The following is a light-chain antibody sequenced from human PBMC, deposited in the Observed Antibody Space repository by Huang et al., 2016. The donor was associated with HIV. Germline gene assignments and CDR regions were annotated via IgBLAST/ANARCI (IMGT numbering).Light chain of an antibody. CDR1: QGISNS. CDR3: QHYYNTPLT. V-gene: IGKV1-NL1*01. J-gene: IGKJ4*01. CDR2: AVS. Sequence: DIQMTQSPSSLSASVGERVTITCRASQGISNSLALYQQKPGKAPKRLVFAVSKLVYGVPSRFSGSGSGTHYTLTISSLQPEDFATYYCQHYYNTPLTFGGGTKVEIK.